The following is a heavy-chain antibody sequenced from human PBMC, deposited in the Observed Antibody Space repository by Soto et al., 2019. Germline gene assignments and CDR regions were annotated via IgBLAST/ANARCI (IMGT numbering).Heavy chain of an antibody. CDR3: ASTVGGDSSSQRTNWFDP. J-gene: IGHJ5*02. CDR1: AGSASSSSYY. D-gene: IGHD6-6*01. Sequence: SETRSLTCTVSAGSASSSSYYWSWIRQPPGKGREWIGYIYYSGSTNYNPSLKSRCTISVGTSKTQYSLKLSSVTAAATAGYYCASTVGGDSSSQRTNWFDPWGQGTLVTVSS. V-gene: IGHV4-61*01. CDR2: IYYSGST.